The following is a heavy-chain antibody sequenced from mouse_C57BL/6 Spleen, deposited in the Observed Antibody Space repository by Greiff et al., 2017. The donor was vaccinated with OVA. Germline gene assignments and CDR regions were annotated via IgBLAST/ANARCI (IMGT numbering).Heavy chain of an antibody. CDR3: ARMGDGYYNAMDY. D-gene: IGHD2-3*01. Sequence: QVQLKQPGAELVRPGSSVKLSCKASGYTFTSYWMHWVKQRPIQGLEWIGNIDPSDSETHYNQKFKDKATLTVDKSSSTAYMQLSSLTSEDSAVYYCARMGDGYYNAMDYWGQGTSVTVSS. V-gene: IGHV1-52*01. CDR1: GYTFTSYW. J-gene: IGHJ4*01. CDR2: IDPSDSET.